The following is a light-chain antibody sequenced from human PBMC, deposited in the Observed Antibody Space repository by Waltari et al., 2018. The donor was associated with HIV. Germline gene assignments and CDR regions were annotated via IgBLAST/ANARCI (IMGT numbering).Light chain of an antibody. Sequence: QSALTQPASVSGSPGQSITISCTGTNSDVGGYNSVSWYQQHPGKVPRLMIYDFTKRPSGVSNRFSGSKSGNTASLTISRLQAEDEAYYHCCSYAGTSTFVVFGGGTKLTVL. CDR3: CSYAGTSTFVV. CDR2: DFT. CDR1: NSDVGGYNS. V-gene: IGLV2-23*02. J-gene: IGLJ3*02.